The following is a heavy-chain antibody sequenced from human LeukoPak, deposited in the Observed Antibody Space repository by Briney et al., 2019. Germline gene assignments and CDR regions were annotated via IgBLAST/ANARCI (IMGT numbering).Heavy chain of an antibody. V-gene: IGHV3-30*18. CDR3: AKEGCGGDCYSLAFDI. D-gene: IGHD2-21*02. Sequence: PGRSLRLSCAASGLTFSTFGMHWVRQAPGKGLEWVAVISYDGSDKDFADSVKGRFTISRDDSKNTLYLQMNSLRAEDTAVYYCAKEGCGGDCYSLAFDIWGQGTMDTVSS. J-gene: IGHJ3*02. CDR2: ISYDGSDK. CDR1: GLTFSTFG.